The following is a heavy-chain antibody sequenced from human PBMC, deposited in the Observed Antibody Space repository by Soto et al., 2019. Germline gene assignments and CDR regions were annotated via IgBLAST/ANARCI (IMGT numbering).Heavy chain of an antibody. Sequence: ASVKVSCKASGYTFTGYYMHWVRQAPGQGLEWMGWIDPNSGGTNYAQKFQGWVTMTRDTSISTVYMELSRLRSDDTAVYYCARAWDSSGYYGYWGQGTLVTVSS. D-gene: IGHD3-22*01. CDR2: IDPNSGGT. CDR3: ARAWDSSGYYGY. V-gene: IGHV1-2*04. J-gene: IGHJ4*02. CDR1: GYTFTGYY.